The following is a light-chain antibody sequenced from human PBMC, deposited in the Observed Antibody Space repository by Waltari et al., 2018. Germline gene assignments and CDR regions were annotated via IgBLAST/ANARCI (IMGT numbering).Light chain of an antibody. V-gene: IGLV2-11*01. CDR3: CSYGGSYSFVV. CDR2: DVT. CDR1: SSDVGGYNY. J-gene: IGLJ2*01. Sequence: QSALTQPRSVSGSPGQSVTISCTGTSSDVGGYNYVSWYQQHPGKAPKLIIYDVTKRPSGVADRVAGSESGKTASLTMSGLQAEDEADDYCCSYGGSYSFVVFGGGTKLTVL.